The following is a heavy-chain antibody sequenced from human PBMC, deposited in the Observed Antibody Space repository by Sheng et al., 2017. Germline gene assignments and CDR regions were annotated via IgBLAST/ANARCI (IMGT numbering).Heavy chain of an antibody. CDR3: ARGGYYYDSSGLSKFDY. CDR2: INHSGST. J-gene: IGHJ4*02. V-gene: IGHV4-34*01. Sequence: QVQLQQWGAGLLKPSETLSLTCAVYGGSFSGYYWSWIRHAPREGAGGGVGEINHSGSTNYNPSLKSRVTISVDTSKNQFSLKLSSVTAADTAVYYCARGGYYYDSSGLSKFDYWGQGTLVTVSS. CDR1: GGSFSGYY. D-gene: IGHD3-22*01.